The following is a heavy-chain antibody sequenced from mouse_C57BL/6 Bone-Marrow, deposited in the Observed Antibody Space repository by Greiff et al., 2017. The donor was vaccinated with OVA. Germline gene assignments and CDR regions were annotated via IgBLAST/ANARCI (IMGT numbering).Heavy chain of an antibody. CDR2: IHPNSGST. D-gene: IGHD1-2*01. CDR3: ARPLLRPYYFDY. V-gene: IGHV1-64*01. J-gene: IGHJ2*01. CDR1: GYTFTSYW. Sequence: QVQLQQPGAELVKPGASVKLSCKASGYTFTSYWMHWVKQRPGQGLEWIGMIHPNSGSTNYNEKFKSKATLPVDKSSSTAYMQLSSLTSEDSAVYYCARPLLRPYYFDYWGQGTTLTVSS.